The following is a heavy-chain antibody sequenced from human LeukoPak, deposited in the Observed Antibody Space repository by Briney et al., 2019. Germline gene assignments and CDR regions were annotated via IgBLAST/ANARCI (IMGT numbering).Heavy chain of an antibody. V-gene: IGHV3-23*01. Sequence: HTGGSLRLSCSASGFTFSTYWMIWVRQGPGKGLEWVSAMSGNAYYADSVKGRFTISRDDSKNTLYLQMDSLRADDTAIYYCAKTTRYSNSPMDVWGQGTTVTVSS. CDR1: GFTFSTYW. CDR3: AKTTRYSNSPMDV. J-gene: IGHJ6*02. D-gene: IGHD6-13*01. CDR2: MSGNA.